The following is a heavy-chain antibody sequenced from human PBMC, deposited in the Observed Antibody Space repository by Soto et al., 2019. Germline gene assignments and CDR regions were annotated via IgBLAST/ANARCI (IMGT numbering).Heavy chain of an antibody. CDR3: ARVLYYGSGRYSPYGMDV. Sequence: QVQLVQSGAEVKKPGSSVKVSCKTSGVSFNNNGIGWVRQAPGHGLEWMGGVSPPFRTSNYARKFQGRISITADASTGTVNMELSSLTSEDTAQSYCARVLYYGSGRYSPYGMDVWGQGTTVTVSS. CDR2: VSPPFRTS. CDR1: GVSFNNNG. J-gene: IGHJ6*02. D-gene: IGHD3-10*01. V-gene: IGHV1-69*01.